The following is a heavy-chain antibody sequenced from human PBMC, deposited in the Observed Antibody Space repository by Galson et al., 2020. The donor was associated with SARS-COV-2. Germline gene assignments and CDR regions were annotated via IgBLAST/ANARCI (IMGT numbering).Heavy chain of an antibody. J-gene: IGHJ4*02. Sequence: TGGSLRLSCAASGFPFSSYSMNWVRQDPGKGLEWVPSISRSSRYIYYADPVKGRFTISRDNAKNSLYLQMNSLRAEDTAVYYCARVSGAWYYYDSSGYADYWGQGTLVTVSS. D-gene: IGHD3-22*01. CDR3: ARVSGAWYYYDSSGYADY. CDR2: ISRSSRYI. CDR1: GFPFSSYS. V-gene: IGHV3-21*01.